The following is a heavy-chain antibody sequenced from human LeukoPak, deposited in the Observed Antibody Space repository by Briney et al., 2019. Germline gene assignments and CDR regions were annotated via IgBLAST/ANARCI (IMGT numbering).Heavy chain of an antibody. CDR1: GFTFSDYY. CDR3: VRGCGRASCPYFFDP. Sequence: GGSLRLSCAASGFTFSDYYMSWIRQAPGKGLEWVATIRQDGSEKHYVDSVKGRFPISRDNAKNSLYLQMNSLTVEDTAVYYCVRGCGRASCPYFFDPWGQGTLVTVS. V-gene: IGHV3-7*01. D-gene: IGHD2-2*01. CDR2: IRQDGSEK. J-gene: IGHJ5*02.